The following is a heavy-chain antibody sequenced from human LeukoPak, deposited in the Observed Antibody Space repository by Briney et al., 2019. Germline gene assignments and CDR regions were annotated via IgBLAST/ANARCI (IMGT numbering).Heavy chain of an antibody. CDR1: EYTFTSYN. D-gene: IGHD2-15*01. Sequence: ASVKVSCKASEYTFTSYNINWVRQATGQGLEWMGWMNPNSGNTVYAQKFQGRVTMTRDTSISTAYMELSSLRSEDTAMYYCARKNYCSGGSCYSRGWFDPWGQGTLVTVSS. CDR2: MNPNSGNT. J-gene: IGHJ5*02. V-gene: IGHV1-8*01. CDR3: ARKNYCSGGSCYSRGWFDP.